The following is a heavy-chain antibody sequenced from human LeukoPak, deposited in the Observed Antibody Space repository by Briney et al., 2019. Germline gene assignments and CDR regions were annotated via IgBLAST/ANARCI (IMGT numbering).Heavy chain of an antibody. CDR2: ISGSGGST. Sequence: PGGSLRLSCAASGFTFSSYAMSWVRQAPGKGLEWVSAISGSGGSTYYADSVKGRFTISRDNSKNTLYLQMNSLRAGDTAVYYCAKDKVSSGWYSSWYYYYGMDVWGQGTTVTVSS. J-gene: IGHJ6*02. CDR1: GFTFSSYA. CDR3: AKDKVSSGWYSSWYYYYGMDV. D-gene: IGHD6-19*01. V-gene: IGHV3-23*01.